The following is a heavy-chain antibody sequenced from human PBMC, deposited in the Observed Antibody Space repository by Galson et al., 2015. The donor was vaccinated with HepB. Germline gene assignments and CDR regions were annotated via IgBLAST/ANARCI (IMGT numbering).Heavy chain of an antibody. CDR1: GFTFSGSA. V-gene: IGHV3-73*01. J-gene: IGHJ4*02. Sequence: SLRLSCAASGFTFSGSAIHWVRQASGKGPEWVGRIRSNGNDYATSYVESLKGRFTISRDDSRNMAYLHMKSLKTEDTAVYYCTRMGDFSGYSSKWCQGTLVTVSS. CDR3: TRMGDFSGYSSK. D-gene: IGHD5-12*01. CDR2: IRSNGNDYAT.